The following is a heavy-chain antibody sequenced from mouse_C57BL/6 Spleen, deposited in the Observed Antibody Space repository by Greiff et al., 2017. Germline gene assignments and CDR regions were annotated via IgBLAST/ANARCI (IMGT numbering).Heavy chain of an antibody. Sequence: QVQLKESGPGILQPSQTLSLTCSFSGFSLSTFGMGVGWIRQPSGKGLEWLAHIWWDDDKYYNPALKSRLTISKDTSKNQVFLKIANVDTADTATYYCARMDDYDASYFDYWGQGTTLTVSS. CDR1: GFSLSTFGMG. V-gene: IGHV8-8*01. D-gene: IGHD2-4*01. CDR3: ARMDDYDASYFDY. CDR2: IWWDDDK. J-gene: IGHJ2*01.